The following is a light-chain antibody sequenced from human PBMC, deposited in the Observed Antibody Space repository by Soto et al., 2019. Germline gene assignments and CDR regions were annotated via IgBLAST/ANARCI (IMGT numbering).Light chain of an antibody. J-gene: IGLJ3*02. CDR2: EVS. CDR1: SSNIGSNT. CDR3: SSYRSSSTPV. V-gene: IGLV1-44*01. Sequence: QSVLTQPPSASGTPGQRVTISCSGSSSNIGSNTVNWYQQLPGTAPKLLIYEVSHRPSGISNRFSGSKSGNTASLTISGLQPDDESDYYCSSYRSSSTPVFGGGTKLTVL.